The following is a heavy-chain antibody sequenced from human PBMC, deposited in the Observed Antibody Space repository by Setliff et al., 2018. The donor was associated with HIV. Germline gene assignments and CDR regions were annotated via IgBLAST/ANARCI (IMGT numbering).Heavy chain of an antibody. V-gene: IGHV4-38-2*02. CDR1: GYSISSGYY. Sequence: PSETLSLTCTVSGYSISSGYYWGWVRQPPGKGLDWIGSFYPSGSTYYSPSLQGRVTISVDTSKNQFSLKLSSVTAADTAVDYCARGQHYDILTGYVYYYDYWGQGTLVTVSS. CDR2: FYPSGST. D-gene: IGHD3-9*01. J-gene: IGHJ4*02. CDR3: ARGQHYDILTGYVYYYDY.